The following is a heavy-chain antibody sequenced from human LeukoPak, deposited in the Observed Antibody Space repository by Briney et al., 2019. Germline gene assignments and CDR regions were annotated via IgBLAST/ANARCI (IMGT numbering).Heavy chain of an antibody. CDR1: GGSFSPYY. D-gene: IGHD6-19*01. CDR2: IFHTGSGST. V-gene: IGHV4-59*08. J-gene: IGHJ4*02. CDR3: ARHAVYAGSGWAFDY. Sequence: PSETLSLTCAVYGGSFSPYYWSWIRQPPGEGLGWIGDIFHTGSGSTSHNPSLKSRVTISVDTSKNQFSLNLNSVTAVDTAVYYCARHAVYAGSGWAFDYWGQGTLVTVSS.